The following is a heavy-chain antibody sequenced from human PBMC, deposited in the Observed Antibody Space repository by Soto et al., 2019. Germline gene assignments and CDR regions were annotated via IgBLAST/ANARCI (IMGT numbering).Heavy chain of an antibody. Sequence: QVQLQESGPGLVKPSQTLSLTCTVSGGSISSGDYYWSWIRQPPGKGLEWIGYIYYSGSTYYNPSLKSRVTRSVDTSKNQFSLKLSSVTAADTAVYYCARASYCTNGVCYKGRGVDYWGQGTLVTVSS. CDR3: ARASYCTNGVCYKGRGVDY. CDR1: GGSISSGDYY. J-gene: IGHJ4*02. V-gene: IGHV4-30-4*01. CDR2: IYYSGST. D-gene: IGHD2-8*01.